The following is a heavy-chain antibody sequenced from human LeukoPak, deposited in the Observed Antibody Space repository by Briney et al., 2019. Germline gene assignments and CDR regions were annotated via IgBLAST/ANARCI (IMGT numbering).Heavy chain of an antibody. Sequence: GGSLRLSCAASGFTFSSYAMSWVRQAPGKGLEWVSAISGSGGSTYYADSVKGRFTISRDNSKNTLYLQMNSLRAEDTAVYNCAKGGNYDFWSGSSNAFDIWGQGTMVTVSS. CDR3: AKGGNYDFWSGSSNAFDI. J-gene: IGHJ3*02. CDR1: GFTFSSYA. D-gene: IGHD3-3*01. CDR2: ISGSGGST. V-gene: IGHV3-23*01.